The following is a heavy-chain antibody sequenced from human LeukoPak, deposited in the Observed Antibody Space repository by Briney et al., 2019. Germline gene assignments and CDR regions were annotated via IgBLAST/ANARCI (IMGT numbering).Heavy chain of an antibody. CDR2: ISGGGGTT. V-gene: IGHV3-23*01. CDR1: GFTFSTYA. Sequence: GGSLRLSCAASGFTFSTYAMSWVRQAPGKGLEWVAAISGGGGTTNYADSVKGRVTFSRENSKNTLYLEMNSLRAEDTAIYYCAKARTVTTLLDYWGQGTLVTVSS. D-gene: IGHD4-17*01. J-gene: IGHJ4*02. CDR3: AKARTVTTLLDY.